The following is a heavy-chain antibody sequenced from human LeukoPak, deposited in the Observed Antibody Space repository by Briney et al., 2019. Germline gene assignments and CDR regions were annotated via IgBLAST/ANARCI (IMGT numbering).Heavy chain of an antibody. CDR1: GGSLSGYY. V-gene: IGHV4-34*01. J-gene: IGHJ4*02. D-gene: IGHD4-11*01. Sequence: AETLSLTCDVYGGSLSGYYWSWIRQPPGKWLEWIGEINHGGHTNYNPSLKSRVAMSVDTPKNQFSLNLGSVTAADTAVYYCVRGLYSRDAGYWGQGTLVTVSS. CDR2: INHGGHT. CDR3: VRGLYSRDAGY.